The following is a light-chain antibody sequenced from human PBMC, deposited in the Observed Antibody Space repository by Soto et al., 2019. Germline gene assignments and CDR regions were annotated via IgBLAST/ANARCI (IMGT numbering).Light chain of an antibody. J-gene: IGKJ1*01. CDR2: GTS. CDR3: HQYNVWPRT. V-gene: IGKV3-15*01. CDR1: QNISRS. Sequence: EIVITQSTATLSVSPGERATLSCRASQNISRSLAWYQQKPGQGPSLLIYGTSTRAGGVPARFSGGGSGTEFTLTITSLQSEDFAVYYCHQYNVWPRTFGQVTNVDIK.